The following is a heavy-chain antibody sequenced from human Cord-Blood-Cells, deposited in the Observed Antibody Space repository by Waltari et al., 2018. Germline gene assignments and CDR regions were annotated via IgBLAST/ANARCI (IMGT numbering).Heavy chain of an antibody. J-gene: IGHJ3*02. CDR3: ARVSFGGDGDYDALDI. V-gene: IGHV1-2*04. Sequence: QVQLVQSGAEVKKPGASVKVSCKASGYTFTGYYMHWVRQAPGQGLEWMGWINPNSGGTNYAQKFQGWVTMTRDTSISTAYMELSRLRSDDTAVYYCARVSFGGDGDYDALDIWGQGTMVTVSS. CDR1: GYTFTGYY. CDR2: INPNSGGT. D-gene: IGHD4-17*01.